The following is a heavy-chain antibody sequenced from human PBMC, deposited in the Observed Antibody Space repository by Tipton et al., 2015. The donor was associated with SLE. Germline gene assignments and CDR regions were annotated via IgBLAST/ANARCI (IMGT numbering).Heavy chain of an antibody. V-gene: IGHV3-53*01. CDR1: GFTVSSNY. CDR3: AKDRYTSTWYDFDH. CDR2: TYSGGST. D-gene: IGHD6-13*01. Sequence: SLRLSCAASGFTVSSNYMSWVRQAPGKGLEWVSVTYSGGSTYYADSVKGRFTISRDNSENTMYLQMNSLRAEDTAVYYCAKDRYTSTWYDFDHWGQGTLVIVSS. J-gene: IGHJ4*02.